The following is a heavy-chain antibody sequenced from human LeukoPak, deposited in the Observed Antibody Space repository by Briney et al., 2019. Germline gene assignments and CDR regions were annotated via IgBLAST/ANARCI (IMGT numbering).Heavy chain of an antibody. CDR2: ISRGGDYT. Sequence: GGSLRLSCAASGFTFSSYSMNWVRRAPGKGLEWVSSISRGGDYTYSEDSVKGRFTISRDNAKDSLYLQLNSLKTEDTAVYYCARDLMAVAGTGFDYWGQGTLVTVSS. V-gene: IGHV3-21*01. D-gene: IGHD6-19*01. CDR1: GFTFSSYS. J-gene: IGHJ4*02. CDR3: ARDLMAVAGTGFDY.